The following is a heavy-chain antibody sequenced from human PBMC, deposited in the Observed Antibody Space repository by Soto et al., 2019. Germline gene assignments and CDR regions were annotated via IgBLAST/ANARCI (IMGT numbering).Heavy chain of an antibody. CDR1: GYTFTSHG. D-gene: IGHD3-10*01. J-gene: IGHJ6*03. Sequence: QVHLVQSGGEVKKPGASVKVSCKASGYTFTSHGISWVRQAPGHGLEWMGWISAPNGDTNYAQKLRGRVTVTTATPTDPAYMELRGLRAEGTAVYYCATIVRGSNIGCCSDMDVWGKGTTVTVSS. V-gene: IGHV1-18*01. CDR3: ATIVRGSNIGCCSDMDV. CDR2: ISAPNGDT.